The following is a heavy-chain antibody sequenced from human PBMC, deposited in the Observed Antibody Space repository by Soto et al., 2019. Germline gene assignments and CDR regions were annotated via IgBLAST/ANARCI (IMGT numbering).Heavy chain of an antibody. V-gene: IGHV3-49*03. Sequence: EVQLVESGGGLVQPGRSLRLSCTASGFTFGDYAMGWFRQAPGKGLEWVGFIRSKAYGGTTEYAASVKGRFTISRDDSKSIAYLQMNSLKTEDTAVYYCTRGQYSSSSGTFDYWGQGTLVTVSS. CDR2: IRSKAYGGTT. CDR3: TRGQYSSSSGTFDY. D-gene: IGHD6-6*01. J-gene: IGHJ4*02. CDR1: GFTFGDYA.